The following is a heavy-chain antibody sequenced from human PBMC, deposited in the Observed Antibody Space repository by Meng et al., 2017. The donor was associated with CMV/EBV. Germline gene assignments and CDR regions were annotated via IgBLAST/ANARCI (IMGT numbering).Heavy chain of an antibody. V-gene: IGHV4-31*02. CDR2: IYYSGST. J-gene: IGHJ4*02. Sequence: GSISSGGYYWSWIRQHPGKGLEWIGYIYYSGSTYYNPSLKSRVTISVDTSKNQFSLKLSSVTAADTAVYHCARLRGYSGYDYGLFDYWGQGTLVTVSS. CDR1: GSISSGGYY. CDR3: ARLRGYSGYDYGLFDY. D-gene: IGHD5-12*01.